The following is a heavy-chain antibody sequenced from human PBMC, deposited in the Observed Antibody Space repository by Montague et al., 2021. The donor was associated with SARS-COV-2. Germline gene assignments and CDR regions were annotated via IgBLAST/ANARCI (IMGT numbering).Heavy chain of an antibody. J-gene: IGHJ4*02. D-gene: IGHD4-11*01. V-gene: IGHV4-4*02. Sequence: SETLSLTCAVSGVSITSTNWWSFVRQPPGKGLEWVGEITYGGVATYNPSLKSRATISMDRSRNLFSLKLSSATAADTAIYYCAGKVLTVPADYWGQGTLVTVS. CDR1: GVSITSTNW. CDR3: AGKVLTVPADY. CDR2: ITYGGVA.